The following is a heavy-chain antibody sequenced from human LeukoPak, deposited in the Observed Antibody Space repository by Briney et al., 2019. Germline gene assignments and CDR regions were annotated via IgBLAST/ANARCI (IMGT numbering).Heavy chain of an antibody. V-gene: IGHV3-23*01. D-gene: IGHD6-19*01. J-gene: IGHJ4*02. CDR3: AKSHSVAVAGTYSTYYFDS. CDR1: GFTFSSFA. CDR2: ISGSGAST. Sequence: GGSLRLSCAASGFTFSSFAMSWVRQAPGRGLEWVSSISGSGASTYYADSVKGRFAISRDNSRNTLYLQMSSLRAEDTAVYYCAKSHSVAVAGTYSTYYFDSWGQGTLVTVSS.